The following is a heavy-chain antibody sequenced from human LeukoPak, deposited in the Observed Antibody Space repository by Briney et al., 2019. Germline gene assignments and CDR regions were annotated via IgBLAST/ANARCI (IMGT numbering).Heavy chain of an antibody. V-gene: IGHV5-51*01. D-gene: IGHD6-19*01. Sequence: GESRKISFKGSGFTFTTYWIGWVRQMPGKGLGWMGIIYPGESDTRYSPSFQGQVTISADKSLSTAYLQWSSLKASDTAMYYCARQGGWVLNGASYFDYWGQGTLVTVSS. CDR3: ARQGGWVLNGASYFDY. CDR2: IYPGESDT. CDR1: GFTFTTYW. J-gene: IGHJ4*02.